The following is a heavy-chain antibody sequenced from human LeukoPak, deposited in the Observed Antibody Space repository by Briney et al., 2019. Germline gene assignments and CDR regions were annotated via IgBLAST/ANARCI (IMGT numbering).Heavy chain of an antibody. D-gene: IGHD6-13*01. CDR3: ARFRGAAGTFPTTKYYFDY. Sequence: GASVKVSCKASGGAFSSYTITWVRQAPGQGLEWMGGIIPMFGTVSYAQKFQGRVTITADESTSTAYMELSSLRSEDTAVYYCARFRGAAGTFPTTKYYFDYWGQGTLVTVSS. CDR2: IIPMFGTV. J-gene: IGHJ4*02. V-gene: IGHV1-69*13. CDR1: GGAFSSYT.